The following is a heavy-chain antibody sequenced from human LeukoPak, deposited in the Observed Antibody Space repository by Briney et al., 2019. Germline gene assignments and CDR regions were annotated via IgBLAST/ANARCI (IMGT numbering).Heavy chain of an antibody. CDR2: ISDSGNT. D-gene: IGHD1-26*01. CDR3: AKDGGTHFDH. J-gene: IGHJ4*02. V-gene: IGHV3-23*01. Sequence: GGSLRLSCAASGFTLSSYAMSWVRQAPGKGLEWVSAISDSGNTYHADSVKGRFTISRDNAQNSLTLHMNTLRADDTAVYYCAKDGGTHFDHWGQGTLVTVSS. CDR1: GFTLSSYA.